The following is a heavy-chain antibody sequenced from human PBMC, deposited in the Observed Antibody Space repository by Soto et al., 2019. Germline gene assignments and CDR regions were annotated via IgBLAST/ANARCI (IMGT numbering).Heavy chain of an antibody. D-gene: IGHD3-16*02. CDR3: AKDVVMITFGGVIVPGGVVY. Sequence: QVQLLESGGGVVQPGRSLRLSCAASGFTFSSYGMHWFRQAPGKGLEWVAVISYDGSKKYYADSVKGRFTISRDNSKNTLYLKMSGLRAEDTAVYYCAKDVVMITFGGVIVPGGVVYSGQGTLDTVSS. V-gene: IGHV3-30*18. J-gene: IGHJ4*02. CDR2: ISYDGSKK. CDR1: GFTFSSYG.